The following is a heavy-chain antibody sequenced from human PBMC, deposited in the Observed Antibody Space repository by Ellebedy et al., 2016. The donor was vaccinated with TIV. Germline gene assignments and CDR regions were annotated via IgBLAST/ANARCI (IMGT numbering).Heavy chain of an antibody. CDR3: ARDDYGYYNY. CDR1: GFTFSNYA. V-gene: IGHV3-21*01. CDR2: ISITSSYI. J-gene: IGHJ4*02. D-gene: IGHD3-16*01. Sequence: GESLKISCAASGFTFSNYAMNWVRQAPGKGLEWVSSISITSSYISYADSVKGRFTISRDNAKNSLYLQMNSLRAEDTAVYYCARDDYGYYNYWGQGTLVTVSS.